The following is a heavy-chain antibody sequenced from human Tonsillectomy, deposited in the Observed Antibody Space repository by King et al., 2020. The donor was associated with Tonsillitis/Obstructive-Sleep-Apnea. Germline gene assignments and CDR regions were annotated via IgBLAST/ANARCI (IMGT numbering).Heavy chain of an antibody. V-gene: IGHV3-33*01. CDR1: GFTFSDYG. CDR2: IWFDGTNT. J-gene: IGHJ5*02. D-gene: IGHD3-22*01. Sequence: VQLVESGGGVVQPGRSLRLSCAASGFTFSDYGMHWVRQAPGKGLEWVAVIWFDGTNTYYADSVKGRFTISRDNSKNTLYLRMNSLRAEDTAVYYCARERYYYDSSGQRTWFDPWGQGPRSPSHQ. CDR3: ARERYYYDSSGQRTWFDP.